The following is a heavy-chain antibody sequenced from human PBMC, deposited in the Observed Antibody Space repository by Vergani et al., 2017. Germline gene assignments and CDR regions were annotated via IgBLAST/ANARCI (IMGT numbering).Heavy chain of an antibody. J-gene: IGHJ6*03. V-gene: IGHV4-34*01. CDR2: INHSGST. CDR1: GGSFSGYY. D-gene: IGHD3-3*01. Sequence: QVQLQESGPGLVKPSETLSLTCAVYGGSFSGYYWSWIRQPPGKGLEWIGEINHSGSTNYNPSLKSRVTISVDTSKNQFSLKLSSVTAADTAVYYCARGDLPPFWSGLQYYYYYMDVWGKGTTVTVSS. CDR3: ARGDLPPFWSGLQYYYYYMDV.